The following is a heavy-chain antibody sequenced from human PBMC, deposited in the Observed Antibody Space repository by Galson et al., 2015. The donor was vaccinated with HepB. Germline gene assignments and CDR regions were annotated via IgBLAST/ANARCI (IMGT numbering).Heavy chain of an antibody. CDR2: IDIYGTTT. D-gene: IGHD3-22*01. CDR1: GFTFGTYA. J-gene: IGHJ3*02. CDR3: TTLRNYHDRSVYYYDSYAFDI. Sequence: SLRLSCAASGFTFGTYAMTWVRQAPGKGLEWVAYIDIYGTTTYDADSVKGRFTISRDNAKNSLYLQMNSLRAEDTAVYYCTTLRNYHDRSVYYYDSYAFDIWGQGTMVTVSS. V-gene: IGHV3-48*03.